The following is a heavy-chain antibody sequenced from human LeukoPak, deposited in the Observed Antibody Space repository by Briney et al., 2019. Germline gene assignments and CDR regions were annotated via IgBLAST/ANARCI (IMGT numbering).Heavy chain of an antibody. D-gene: IGHD6-13*01. CDR2: ISTYNGNT. J-gene: IGHJ5*02. CDR1: GYTFTSYG. CDR3: ARGQYTSTWYRGSRWFDP. V-gene: IGHV1-18*04. Sequence: ASVKVSCKASGYTFTSYGISWVRQAPGQGPEWMGWISTYNGNTRYAQKLQGRVTITSNTSISTAYMELSNLTSEDTAVYYCARGQYTSTWYRGSRWFDPWGQGTLVTVSS.